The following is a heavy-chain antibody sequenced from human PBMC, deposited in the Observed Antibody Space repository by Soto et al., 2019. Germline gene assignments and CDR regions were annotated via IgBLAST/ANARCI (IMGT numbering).Heavy chain of an antibody. CDR3: AKGSSDSSGYYWDY. V-gene: IGHV3-23*01. CDR2: ISGSGVST. Sequence: GGSLRLSGAACGFTFSSYSISWVRQAPGKGLEWVSAISGSGVSTYYADSVKGRFTISRDNSKNTLYLQMNSLRTEDTAVYYCAKGSSDSSGYYWDYWGQGTLVTV. CDR1: GFTFSSYS. D-gene: IGHD3-22*01. J-gene: IGHJ4*02.